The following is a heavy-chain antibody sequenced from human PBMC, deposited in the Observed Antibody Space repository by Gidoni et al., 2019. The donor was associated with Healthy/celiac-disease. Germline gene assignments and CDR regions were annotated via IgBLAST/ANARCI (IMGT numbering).Heavy chain of an antibody. J-gene: IGHJ4*02. Sequence: EVQLLESGGGWVQPGGCLRLPCAASGFTFSSYAMSWVRQAPGKGLEWVSAISGSGGSTYYADSVKGRFTISRDNSKNTLYLQMNSLRAEDTAVYYCAKVKEKVKDYWGQGTLVTVSS. CDR1: GFTFSSYA. V-gene: IGHV3-23*01. CDR2: ISGSGGST. CDR3: AKVKEKVKDY. D-gene: IGHD2-21*01.